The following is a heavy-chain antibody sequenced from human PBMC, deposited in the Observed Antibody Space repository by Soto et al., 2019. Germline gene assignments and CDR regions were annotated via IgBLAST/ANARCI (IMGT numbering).Heavy chain of an antibody. D-gene: IGHD6-19*01. J-gene: IGHJ4*02. CDR2: IWYDGSNK. V-gene: IGHV3-33*01. CDR1: GFTFSSDG. CDR3: ARDSSGYSSGWVDY. Sequence: QVQLVESGGGVVQPGRSLRLSCAASGFTFSSDGMHWVRQAPGKGLEWVAVIWYDGSNKYYADSVKGRFTISRDNSKNTLYLQMNSLRAEDTAVYYCARDSSGYSSGWVDYWGQGTLVTVSS.